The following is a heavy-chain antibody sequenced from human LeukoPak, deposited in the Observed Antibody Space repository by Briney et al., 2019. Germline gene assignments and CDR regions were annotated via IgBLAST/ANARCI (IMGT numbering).Heavy chain of an antibody. CDR3: AKEVSGCFDY. Sequence: PGWSLRLSCAASGFTFSSYAMSWVRQAPGKGLEGVSAISGSGGSTYYADSVKGRFTISRDNSKNTLYLQMNSLRAEDRAVYYCAKEVSGCFDYWGQGTLVTVSS. CDR1: GFTFSSYA. D-gene: IGHD6-19*01. V-gene: IGHV3-23*01. CDR2: ISGSGGST. J-gene: IGHJ4*02.